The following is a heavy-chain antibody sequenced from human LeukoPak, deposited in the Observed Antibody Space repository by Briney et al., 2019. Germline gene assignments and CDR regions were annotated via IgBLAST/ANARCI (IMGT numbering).Heavy chain of an antibody. CDR1: GYTLTELS. V-gene: IGHV1-24*01. J-gene: IGHJ6*02. D-gene: IGHD3-3*01. CDR2: FDPEDGET. CDR3: ASGGYDFWSGYTKRYYYYGMDV. Sequence: ASVKVSCKVSGYTLTELSMHWVRQAPGKGLEWMGGFDPEDGETIYAQKFQGRVTITADESTSTAYMELSSLRSEDTAVYYCASGGYDFWSGYTKRYYYYGMDVWGQGTTVTVSS.